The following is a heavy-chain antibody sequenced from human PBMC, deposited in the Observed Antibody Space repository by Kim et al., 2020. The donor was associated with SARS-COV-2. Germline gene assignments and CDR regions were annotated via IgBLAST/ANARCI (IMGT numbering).Heavy chain of an antibody. CDR2: IYTSGST. V-gene: IGHV4-61*02. CDR1: GGSISSGSYY. Sequence: SETLSLTCTVSGGSISSGSYYWSWIRQPAGKGLEWIGRIYTSGSTNYNPSLKSRVTISVDTSKNQFSLKLSSVTAADTAVYYCAREMWELLPGAFDIWGQGTMVTVSS. D-gene: IGHD1-26*01. J-gene: IGHJ3*02. CDR3: AREMWELLPGAFDI.